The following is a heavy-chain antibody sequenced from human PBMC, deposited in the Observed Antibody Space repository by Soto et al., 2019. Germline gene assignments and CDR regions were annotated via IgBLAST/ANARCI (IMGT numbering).Heavy chain of an antibody. CDR2: INSDGSST. Sequence: GGSLRLSCAASGFTFSSYWMHWVRQAPGKGLVWVSRINSDGSSTSYADSVKGRFTISRDNAKNRLYLQMNSLRAEDTAVYYCVAIMGSRKLKTVVTLNTMVRPKSMDVWGKGTTVTVSS. CDR3: VAIMGSRKLKTVVTLNTMVRPKSMDV. J-gene: IGHJ6*03. CDR1: GFTFSSYW. D-gene: IGHD3-10*01. V-gene: IGHV3-74*01.